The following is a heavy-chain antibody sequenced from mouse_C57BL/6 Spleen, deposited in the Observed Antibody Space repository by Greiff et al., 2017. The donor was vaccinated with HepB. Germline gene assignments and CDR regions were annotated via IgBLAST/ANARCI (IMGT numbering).Heavy chain of an antibody. CDR3: ARDWGSSHWYFDV. V-gene: IGHV1-72*01. Sequence: QVHVKQPGAELVKPGASVKLSCKASGYTFTSYWMHWVKQRPGRGLEWIGRIDPNSGGTKYNEKFKSKATLTVDKPSSTAYMQLSSLTSEDSAVYYCARDWGSSHWYFDVWGTGTTVTVSS. CDR2: IDPNSGGT. J-gene: IGHJ1*03. D-gene: IGHD1-1*01. CDR1: GYTFTSYW.